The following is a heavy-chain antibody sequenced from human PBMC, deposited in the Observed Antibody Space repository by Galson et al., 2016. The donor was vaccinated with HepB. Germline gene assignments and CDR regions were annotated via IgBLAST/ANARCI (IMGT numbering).Heavy chain of an antibody. CDR2: GNPRTGST. CDR1: GYTFINYY. CDR3: AQKYYHRFGP. Sequence: SVKVSCKASGYTFINYYMHWVRQAPGQGLEWMGIGNPRTGSTSYAQKFQDRVTVTRDTSTSTVYMELSSLRSEDTAVYYCAQKYYHRFGPWGQGAQVTVSS. J-gene: IGHJ5*02. D-gene: IGHD2/OR15-2a*01. V-gene: IGHV1-46*01.